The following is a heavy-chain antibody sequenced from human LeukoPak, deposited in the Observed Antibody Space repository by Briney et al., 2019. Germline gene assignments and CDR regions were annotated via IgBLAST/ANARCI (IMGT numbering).Heavy chain of an antibody. CDR2: ISSSSSTI. CDR3: AELGITMIGGV. D-gene: IGHD3-10*02. J-gene: IGHJ6*04. Sequence: GGTLRLSCAASGFTFSSYGMTWFRQAPGKGLEWVSYISSSSSTIYYADSVKGRFTISRDNAKNSLYLQMNSLRAEDTAVYYCAELGITMIGGVWGKGTTVTISS. CDR1: GFTFSSYG. V-gene: IGHV3-48*04.